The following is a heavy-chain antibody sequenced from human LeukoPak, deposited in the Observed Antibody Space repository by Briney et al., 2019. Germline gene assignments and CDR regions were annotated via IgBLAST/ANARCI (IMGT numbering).Heavy chain of an antibody. D-gene: IGHD3-10*01. CDR2: IWYDGSNK. CDR1: GFTFSSYG. CDR3: ARGEGSDY. J-gene: IGHJ4*02. Sequence: PGGSLRLSCAASGFTFSSYGMHWVRQAPGKGLEWVALIWYDGSNKYYADSVKGRFTISRDNSKNSLYLQMDSLRVEGTAVYYCARGEGSDYWGQGTLVTVSS. V-gene: IGHV3-33*01.